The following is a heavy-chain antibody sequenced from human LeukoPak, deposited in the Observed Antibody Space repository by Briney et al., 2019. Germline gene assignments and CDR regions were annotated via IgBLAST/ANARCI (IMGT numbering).Heavy chain of an antibody. V-gene: IGHV4-39*01. J-gene: IGHJ4*02. CDR2: IYYTGIT. CDR3: ARRGGSGRAFDY. D-gene: IGHD1-26*01. Sequence: PSGTLSLTCRVSGASISGGTYYWGWIRQPPGEGLEWIGSIYYTGITYDNPSLKSRVTISVDTPKNQFSLKLSSVTAADTAVYYCARRGGSGRAFDYWGQGTLVTVSS. CDR1: GASISGGTYY.